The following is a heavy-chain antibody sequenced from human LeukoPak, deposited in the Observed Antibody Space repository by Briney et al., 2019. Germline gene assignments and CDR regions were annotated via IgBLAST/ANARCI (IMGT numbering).Heavy chain of an antibody. CDR1: GFIFSSYS. V-gene: IGHV3-49*04. J-gene: IGHJ4*02. D-gene: IGHD2-2*02. Sequence: GGSLRLSCAASGFIFSSYSMNWVRQAPGKGLEWVGLIRSKAYGGTTEYAASVKGRFTISRDDSKIIAYLQMNSLRTEDTAVYYCSRSYTTSYYFDYWGQGTLVTVSS. CDR3: SRSYTTSYYFDY. CDR2: IRSKAYGGTT.